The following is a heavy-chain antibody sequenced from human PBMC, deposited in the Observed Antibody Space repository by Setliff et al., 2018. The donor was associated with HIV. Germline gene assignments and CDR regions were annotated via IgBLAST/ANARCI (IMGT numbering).Heavy chain of an antibody. Sequence: GWSLRLSCAASGFTFSSHAMTWVRQAPGQGLEWVSGISWNSGSIGYADSVKGRFTISRDNTKNTLYLQMNSLRVEDTAFYYCARGDNFWSGYLLGESYYYYYMDVWGKGATVTVSS. CDR2: ISWNSGSI. CDR3: ARGDNFWSGYLLGESYYYYYMDV. V-gene: IGHV3-9*01. J-gene: IGHJ6*03. CDR1: GFTFSSHA. D-gene: IGHD3-3*01.